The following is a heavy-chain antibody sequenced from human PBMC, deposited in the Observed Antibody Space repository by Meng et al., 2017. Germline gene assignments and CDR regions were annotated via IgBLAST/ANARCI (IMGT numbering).Heavy chain of an antibody. J-gene: IGHJ4*02. CDR2: AYYRSKWYH. CDR1: GDSVSSNSAA. V-gene: IGHV6-1*01. Sequence: QQQQQQSGPGLVRPAPTLSLNGAISGDSVSSNSAAWNWIWQSPSRGLEWLGRAYYRSKWYHDYAESVKSRISIDPDTSKNQFSLQLRSVTPEDSAVYYCARGSYSFDSWGQRTLVTVSS. CDR3: ARGSYSFDS. D-gene: IGHD1-26*01.